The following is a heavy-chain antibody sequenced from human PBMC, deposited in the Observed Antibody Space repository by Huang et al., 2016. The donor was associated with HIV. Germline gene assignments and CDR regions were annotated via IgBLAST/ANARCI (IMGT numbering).Heavy chain of an antibody. CDR1: GFIFSNFG. CDR3: AKESRWFSDFDQ. V-gene: IGHV3-30*18. J-gene: IGHJ5*02. Sequence: QVQLVESGGGVVQPGTSLRLSCAASGFIFSNFGMHWVRQAPGKGLEWVAVISYDGRSDRYSDFVKGRFTISRDNDKNTLSLEMNRLGHDDTAVYYCAKESRWFSDFDQWGQGTLVTVSS. D-gene: IGHD2-15*01. CDR2: ISYDGRSD.